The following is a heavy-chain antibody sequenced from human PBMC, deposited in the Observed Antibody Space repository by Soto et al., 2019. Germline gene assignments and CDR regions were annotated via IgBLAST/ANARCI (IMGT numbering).Heavy chain of an antibody. Sequence: VQLVESGGGLVQPGGSLRLSCAASGFTFSSSEMYWVRQAPGKGLEWISYIHPGGQTIFYAESVKGRITISRDNAKHSVYLQMNSLRAEDTAVYYCARRGSRWGRGTKVTVSS. J-gene: IGHJ3*01. CDR1: GFTFSSSE. CDR3: ARRGSR. D-gene: IGHD2-15*01. V-gene: IGHV3-48*03. CDR2: IHPGGQTI.